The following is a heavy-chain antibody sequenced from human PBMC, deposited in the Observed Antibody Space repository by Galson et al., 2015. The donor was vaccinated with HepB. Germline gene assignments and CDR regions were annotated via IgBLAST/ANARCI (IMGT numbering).Heavy chain of an antibody. CDR3: ARANYDILTAPPWGMDV. Sequence: SVKVSCKASGHTFTSYGISWVRQAPGQGLEWMGWISAYNGNTNYAQKLQGRVTMTTDTSTSTAYMELRSLRSDDTAVYYCARANYDILTAPPWGMDVWGQGTTVTVSS. D-gene: IGHD3-9*01. J-gene: IGHJ6*02. V-gene: IGHV1-18*01. CDR2: ISAYNGNT. CDR1: GHTFTSYG.